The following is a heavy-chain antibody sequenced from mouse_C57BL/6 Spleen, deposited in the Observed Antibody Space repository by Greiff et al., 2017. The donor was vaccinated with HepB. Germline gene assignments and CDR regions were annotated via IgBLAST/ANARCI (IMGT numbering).Heavy chain of an antibody. Sequence: GGGLVQPKGSLKLSCAASGFSFNTYAMNWVRQAPGKGLEWVARIRSKSNNYATYYADSVKDRFTISRDDSESMLYLQINNLKTENTAMYYCVRQDYYGRDFDYWGQGTTLTVSS. V-gene: IGHV10-1*01. CDR2: IRSKSNNYAT. CDR1: GFSFNTYA. J-gene: IGHJ2*01. D-gene: IGHD1-2*01. CDR3: VRQDYYGRDFDY.